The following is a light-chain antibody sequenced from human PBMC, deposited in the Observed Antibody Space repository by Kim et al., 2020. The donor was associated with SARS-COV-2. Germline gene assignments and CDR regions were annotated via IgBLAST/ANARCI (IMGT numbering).Light chain of an antibody. V-gene: IGLV2-14*03. Sequence: PGQSRTISCTGTSSDVGGYNYVSWYQQHPGKAPKLMIYDVSNRPSGVSNRFSGSKSGNTASLTISGLQAEDEADYYCSSYTSSSPLFGGGTQLTVL. CDR1: SSDVGGYNY. CDR2: DVS. CDR3: SSYTSSSPL. J-gene: IGLJ2*01.